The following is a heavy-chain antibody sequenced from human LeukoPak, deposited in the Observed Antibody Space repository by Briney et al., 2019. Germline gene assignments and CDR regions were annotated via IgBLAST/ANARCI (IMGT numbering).Heavy chain of an antibody. J-gene: IGHJ4*02. CDR1: GGTFSSYA. CDR3: ASSIIPRPGYYFDY. V-gene: IGHV1-69*05. CDR2: IIPIFGTA. D-gene: IGHD3-3*01. Sequence: SVKVSCKASGGTFSSYAISWVRQAPGQGLEWMGGIIPIFGTANYAQKFQGRVTITTDKSTSTAYMELSSLRSEDTAVYYCASSIIPRPGYYFDYWGQGTLVTVSS.